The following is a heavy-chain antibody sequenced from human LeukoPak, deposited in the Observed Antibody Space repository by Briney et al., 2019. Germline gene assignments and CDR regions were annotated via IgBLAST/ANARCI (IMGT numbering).Heavy chain of an antibody. CDR2: ISSSGGSK. Sequence: GGSLRLSCAASGFSFSTYAMTWVRQAPGKGLEWVSSISSSGGSKYSADSVRGRFTISRDNSKNTLYLQMNSLRAEDTAIYYCVKEGRGYDFGFHFWGQGILVTVSS. V-gene: IGHV3-23*01. CDR3: VKEGRGYDFGFHF. J-gene: IGHJ4*02. D-gene: IGHD3-3*01. CDR1: GFSFSTYA.